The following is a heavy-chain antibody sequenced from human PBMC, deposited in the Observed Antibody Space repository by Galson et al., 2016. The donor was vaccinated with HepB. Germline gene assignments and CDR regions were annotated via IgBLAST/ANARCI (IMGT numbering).Heavy chain of an antibody. V-gene: IGHV1-69*13. CDR2: IIPVFGAA. D-gene: IGHD1-1*01. Sequence: SVKVSCKAPAATFSHFAITWVRQSRGQGLEWMGGIIPVFGAANYAQKFQDRVTITADESTSTAYMELSSLRSEDTALYYCARALAPTDYWFFDLWGPGTLVTVSS. CDR3: ARALAPTDYWFFDL. CDR1: AATFSHFA. J-gene: IGHJ2*01.